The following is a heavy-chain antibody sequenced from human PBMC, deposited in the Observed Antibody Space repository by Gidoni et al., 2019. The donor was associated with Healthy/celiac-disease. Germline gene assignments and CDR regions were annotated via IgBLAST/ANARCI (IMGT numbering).Heavy chain of an antibody. Sequence: QVQLVQSGAEVTKHGASVKVSCKASGYTLTSYDIRLVRQAPGQGLEWMGWISAYNGNTNYAQTLHGRVTMTTDTSTSTAYMELRSLRSDDTAVYYCARDRKGYCRGGSCYSGYWGQGTLVTVSS. CDR3: ARDRKGYCRGGSCYSGY. CDR2: ISAYNGNT. V-gene: IGHV1-18*01. CDR1: GYTLTSYD. D-gene: IGHD2-15*01. J-gene: IGHJ4*02.